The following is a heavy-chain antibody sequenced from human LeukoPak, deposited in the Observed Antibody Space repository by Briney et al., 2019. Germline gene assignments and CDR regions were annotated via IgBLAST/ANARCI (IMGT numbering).Heavy chain of an antibody. Sequence: GGSLRLSCAASGFTFSSYAMHWVRQAPGKGLEWVAGISYDGSNKSYADSVKGRFTISRDNSKNTPYLQMNSLRAEDTAVYYGARGYGILTGYVGNYDYWGRGSLVTASS. D-gene: IGHD3-9*01. V-gene: IGHV3-30*04. CDR3: ARGYGILTGYVGNYDY. CDR1: GFTFSSYA. CDR2: ISYDGSNK. J-gene: IGHJ4*02.